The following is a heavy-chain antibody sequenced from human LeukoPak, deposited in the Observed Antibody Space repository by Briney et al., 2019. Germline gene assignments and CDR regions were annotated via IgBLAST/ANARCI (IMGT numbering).Heavy chain of an antibody. J-gene: IGHJ4*02. CDR1: GFAFSSFW. Sequence: GGSLRLSCAASGFAFSSFWMHWVRHAPGKGLVWVSRINSNGSTTHYADSVKGRFTISRDNAKNTLYLQMNSLKAEDTAVYYCAPDPILDYWGQGTLVTVSS. D-gene: IGHD5-24*01. CDR3: APDPILDY. CDR2: INSNGSTT. V-gene: IGHV3-74*01.